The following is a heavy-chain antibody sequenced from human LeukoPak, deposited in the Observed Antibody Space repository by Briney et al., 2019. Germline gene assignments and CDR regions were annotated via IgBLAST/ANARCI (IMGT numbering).Heavy chain of an antibody. CDR2: IYYSGST. D-gene: IGHD6-19*01. V-gene: IGHV4-59*08. Sequence: SETLSLTCTVSGGSISSYYWSWIRQPPRKGLEWIGYIYYSGSTNYNPSLKSRVTISVDTSKNQFSLKLSSVTAADTAVYYCARRIAVAGTRPYYYYYGMDVWGQGTTVTLSS. CDR3: ARRIAVAGTRPYYYYYGMDV. J-gene: IGHJ6*02. CDR1: GGSISSYY.